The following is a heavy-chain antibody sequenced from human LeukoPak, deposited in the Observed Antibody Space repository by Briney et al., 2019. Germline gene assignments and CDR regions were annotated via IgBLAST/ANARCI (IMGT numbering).Heavy chain of an antibody. J-gene: IGHJ6*03. CDR1: GGSFSGYY. CDR3: ARGYSSSWTYYYYMDV. V-gene: IGHV4-34*01. CDR2: INHSGST. Sequence: PSETLSLTCAVYGGSFSGYYWSWIRQPPGKGLEWIGEINHSGSTNYNPSLKSRVTISVDTSKNQFSLKLSSVTAADTAVYYCARGYSSSWTYYYYMDVWGKGTTVTVSS. D-gene: IGHD6-13*01.